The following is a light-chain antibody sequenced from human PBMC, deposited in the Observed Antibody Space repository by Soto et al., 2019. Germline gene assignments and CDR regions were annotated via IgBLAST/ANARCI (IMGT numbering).Light chain of an antibody. V-gene: IGKV3-20*01. CDR3: QQYGSSLLT. J-gene: IGKJ4*01. CDR2: NTS. CDR1: QSVSSSY. Sequence: EIVLTQSPGTLSLSPGERATLSCRASQSVSSSYLAWYQQKPGQAPRLLIYNTSSRATGIPDRFSGSGSGTDFTLTISRLELEDFAVYYCQQYGSSLLTFGGGTKVEFK.